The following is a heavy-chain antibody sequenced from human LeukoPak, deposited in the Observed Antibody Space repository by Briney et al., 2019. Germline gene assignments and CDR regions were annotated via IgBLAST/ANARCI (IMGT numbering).Heavy chain of an antibody. V-gene: IGHV4-59*01. J-gene: IGHJ6*03. CDR1: GGSFSGYY. CDR3: ARDSSYYYMDV. Sequence: SETLSLTCAVYGGSFSGYYWSWIRQPPGKGLEWIGYIYYSGSTNYNPSLKSRVTISVDTSKNQFSLKLSSVTAADTAVYYCARDSSYYYMDVWGKGTTVTVSS. CDR2: IYYSGST.